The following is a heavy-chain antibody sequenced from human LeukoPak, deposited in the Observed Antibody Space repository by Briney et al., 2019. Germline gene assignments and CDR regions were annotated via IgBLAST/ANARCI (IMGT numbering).Heavy chain of an antibody. Sequence: GGSLRLSCAASGFTFSNYNMNWVRQAPGKGLEWVSSISSSSSYIYYADSVKGRFTSSRDNAKNSLYLQMNSLRAEDTAVYYCARIKSDYGDYSWFDPWGQGTLVTVSS. D-gene: IGHD4-17*01. CDR1: GFTFSNYN. J-gene: IGHJ5*02. CDR3: ARIKSDYGDYSWFDP. V-gene: IGHV3-21*01. CDR2: ISSSSSYI.